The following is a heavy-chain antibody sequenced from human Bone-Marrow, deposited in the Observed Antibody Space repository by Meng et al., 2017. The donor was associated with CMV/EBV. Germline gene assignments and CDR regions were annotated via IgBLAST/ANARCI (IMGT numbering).Heavy chain of an antibody. V-gene: IGHV3-30*02. CDR2: IRYDGSNK. D-gene: IGHD1-26*01. CDR3: AIIVGATTRAFDI. J-gene: IGHJ3*02. CDR1: GFTFSSYG. Sequence: LSLTCAASGFTFSSYGMHWVRQAPGKGLEWVAFIRYDGSNKYYADSVKGRFTISRDNSKNTLYLQMNSLRAEDTAVYYCAIIVGATTRAFDIWGQGTMVTVSS.